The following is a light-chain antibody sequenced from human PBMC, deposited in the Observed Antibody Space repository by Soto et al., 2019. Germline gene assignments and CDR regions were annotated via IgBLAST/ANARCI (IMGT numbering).Light chain of an antibody. V-gene: IGKV1-39*01. J-gene: IGKJ2*01. CDR3: QQSHSTPTYT. CDR1: QTTTNY. Sequence: DIQMTQSPSALSASVGDRVTITCRASQTTTNYLNWYQKKPGKAPKLLIYGTSSLESEVSSRFSGSGSGTEFTLTIRNVQPEDLATYYCQQSHSTPTYTFGQGTKLEIK. CDR2: GTS.